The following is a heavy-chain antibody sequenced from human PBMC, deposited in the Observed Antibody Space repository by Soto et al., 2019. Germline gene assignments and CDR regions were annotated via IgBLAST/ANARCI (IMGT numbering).Heavy chain of an antibody. J-gene: IGHJ4*02. CDR3: ARDLIDSSGYPDY. D-gene: IGHD3-22*01. Sequence: QVQLVQSGAEVKKPGSSVKVSCKASGGTFSSYTISWVRQAPGQGLEWMGRIIPILGIANYAQKFQGRVTXTXDXYTSTAYMELSSLRSEDTAVYYCARDLIDSSGYPDYWGQGTLVTVSS. CDR1: GGTFSSYT. V-gene: IGHV1-69*08. CDR2: IIPILGIA.